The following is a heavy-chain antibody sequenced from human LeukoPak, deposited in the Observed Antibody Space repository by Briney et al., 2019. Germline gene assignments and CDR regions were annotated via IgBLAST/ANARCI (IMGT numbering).Heavy chain of an antibody. CDR1: GGSISSGNYY. V-gene: IGHV4-31*03. CDR2: IYYSGST. CDR3: ARVSYGGNYYYYYMDD. Sequence: SQTLSLTCTVSGGSISSGNYYWSWIRQHPGKGLEWIGNIYYSGSTYYSPSLKSRVTISVDTPKNQFSLKLSSVTAADTAVYYCARVSYGGNYYYYYMDDWGKGTTVTVYS. D-gene: IGHD4-23*01. J-gene: IGHJ6*03.